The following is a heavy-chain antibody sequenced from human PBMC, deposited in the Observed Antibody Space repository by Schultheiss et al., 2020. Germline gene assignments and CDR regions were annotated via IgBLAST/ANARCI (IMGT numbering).Heavy chain of an antibody. Sequence: SQTLSLTCTVSGGSISSSSYYWGWIRQPPGKGLEWIGSIYYSGSTYYNPSLKSRVTISVDTSKNQFSLKLSSVTAADTAVYYCAREGSSGWYVAPLYYYYCGMDVWGQGTTVTVAS. D-gene: IGHD6-19*01. CDR2: IYYSGST. J-gene: IGHJ6*02. CDR3: AREGSSGWYVAPLYYYYCGMDV. CDR1: GGSISSSSYY. V-gene: IGHV4-39*02.